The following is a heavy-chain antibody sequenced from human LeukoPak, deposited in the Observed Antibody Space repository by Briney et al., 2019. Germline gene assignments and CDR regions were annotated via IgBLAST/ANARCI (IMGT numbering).Heavy chain of an antibody. CDR2: ISGSGGST. Sequence: SCKASGGTFSSYAMSWVRQAPGKGLEWVSAISGSGGSTYYADSVKGRFTISRDNSKNTLYLQMNSLRAEDTAVYYCAKVGYCSSTSCYTVAYFDYWGQGTLVTVSS. V-gene: IGHV3-23*01. CDR1: GGTFSSYA. J-gene: IGHJ4*02. CDR3: AKVGYCSSTSCYTVAYFDY. D-gene: IGHD2-2*02.